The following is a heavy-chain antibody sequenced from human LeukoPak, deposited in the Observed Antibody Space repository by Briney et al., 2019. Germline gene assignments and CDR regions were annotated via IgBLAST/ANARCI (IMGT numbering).Heavy chain of an antibody. Sequence: PSETLSLTCTVSGGSISSSSYYWSWIRQPAGKGLEWIGRIYTSGSTNYNPSLERRVTMSVDTSKNQFSLRLSSVTAADTAVYYCARYGSYYYYYMDVWGKGTTVTVSS. V-gene: IGHV4-61*02. J-gene: IGHJ6*03. CDR1: GGSISSSSYY. CDR2: IYTSGST. D-gene: IGHD1-26*01. CDR3: ARYGSYYYYYMDV.